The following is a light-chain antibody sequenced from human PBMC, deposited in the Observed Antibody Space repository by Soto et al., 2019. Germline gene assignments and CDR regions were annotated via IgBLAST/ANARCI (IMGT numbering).Light chain of an antibody. CDR2: GLS. V-gene: IGKV3-20*01. J-gene: IGKJ2*01. CDR3: QLYGSSTLYT. CDR1: QSVTRNY. Sequence: EIVLTQSPGTLSLSPGERATLSCRASQSVTRNYLAWYQQKSGQAPRLLIFGLSRRATVIPDRFSGSGSGTEFTLTINRLEPEDFVVYYCQLYGSSTLYTFGQGTKLEIK.